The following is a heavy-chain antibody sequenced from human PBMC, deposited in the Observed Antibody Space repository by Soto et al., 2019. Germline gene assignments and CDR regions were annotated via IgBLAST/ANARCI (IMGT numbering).Heavy chain of an antibody. CDR2: IYYSGST. Sequence: SETLSLTCTVSGGSISSYYWSWIRQPPGKGLEWIGYIYYSGSTNYNPSLKSRVAISVDTSKNQFSLKLSSVTAADTAVYYCARVNPHHEVGAINFDYWGQGTLVTVSS. CDR3: ARVNPHHEVGAINFDY. J-gene: IGHJ4*02. V-gene: IGHV4-59*12. CDR1: GGSISSYY. D-gene: IGHD1-26*01.